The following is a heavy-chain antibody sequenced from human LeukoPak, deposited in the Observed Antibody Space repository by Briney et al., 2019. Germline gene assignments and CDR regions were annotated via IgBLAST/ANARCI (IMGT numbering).Heavy chain of an antibody. V-gene: IGHV3-23*01. Sequence: GGSLRLPCAASGFTFSSYGMSWVRQAPGKGLEWVSAISGSGGSTYYAASVKGRFTISRDTSKNTLYLQMNSLRAEDTAVYYCAKDRSKIQLWLRREPRRDFDYWGQGTLVTVSS. CDR2: ISGSGGST. CDR3: AKDRSKIQLWLRREPRRDFDY. CDR1: GFTFSSYG. J-gene: IGHJ4*02. D-gene: IGHD5-18*01.